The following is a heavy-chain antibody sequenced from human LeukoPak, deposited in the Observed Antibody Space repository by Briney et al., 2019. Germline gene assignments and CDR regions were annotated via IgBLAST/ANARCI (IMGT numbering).Heavy chain of an antibody. D-gene: IGHD1-20*01. V-gene: IGHV3-74*01. CDR1: GFTFNAYF. Sequence: GGSLRLSCAASGFTFNAYFIHWVRQAPGKGLEWVSIVYTDGTYTTYADSVKGRFTISRDNAKNTVYLEMNSLRAEDTAVYYCASGVYNSLYYFDYWGRGTLVTVSS. J-gene: IGHJ4*02. CDR3: ASGVYNSLYYFDY. CDR2: VYTDGTYT.